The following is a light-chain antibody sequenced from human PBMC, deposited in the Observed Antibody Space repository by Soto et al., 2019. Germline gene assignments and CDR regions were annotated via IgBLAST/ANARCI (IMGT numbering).Light chain of an antibody. CDR2: GVS. J-gene: IGKJ5*01. CDR1: QSVRNN. CDR3: QQRNNWPIT. Sequence: ELVMTQSPDTLSVSPGERATLLCRASQSVRNNLAWYQQKPGQAPRLLIYGVSTRATGVPARFSGSGSGTDFTLTISSLQPEDFAVYYCQQRNNWPITFGQGTRLEIK. V-gene: IGKV3-15*01.